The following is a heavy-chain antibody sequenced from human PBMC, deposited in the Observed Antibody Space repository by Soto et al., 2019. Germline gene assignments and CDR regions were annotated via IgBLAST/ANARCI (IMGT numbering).Heavy chain of an antibody. D-gene: IGHD6-19*01. CDR2: INPNSGGT. J-gene: IGHJ6*02. CDR3: ARVRVAVAGTPGENYYYGMDV. CDR1: GYTFTGYY. Sequence: ASVKVSCKASGYTFTGYYMHWVRQAPGQGLEWMGWINPNSGGTNYAQKFQGWVTMTRDTSISTAYMELSRLRSDDTAVYYCARVRVAVAGTPGENYYYGMDVWGQGTLVTVSS. V-gene: IGHV1-2*04.